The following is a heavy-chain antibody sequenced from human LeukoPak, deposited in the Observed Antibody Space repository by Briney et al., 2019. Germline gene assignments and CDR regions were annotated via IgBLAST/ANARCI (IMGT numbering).Heavy chain of an antibody. Sequence: SETLSLTCTVSGGSISSYYWSWIRQPPGKGLEWIGYIYYSGSTNYNPSLKSRVTISVDTSKNQFSLKLSSVTAADTAVYYCARSNSTAEWELRAWGQGTLVTVSS. CDR1: GGSISSYY. CDR3: ARSNSTAEWELRA. CDR2: IYYSGST. D-gene: IGHD1-26*01. J-gene: IGHJ4*02. V-gene: IGHV4-59*01.